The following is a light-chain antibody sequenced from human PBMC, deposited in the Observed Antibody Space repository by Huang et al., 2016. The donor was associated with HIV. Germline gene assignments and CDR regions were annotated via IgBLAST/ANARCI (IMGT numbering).Light chain of an antibody. CDR2: GAS. Sequence: EIVLTQSPGTLSLSPGERATLSCRASPSIRSSSLAWYLQKPGQAPTLLIHGASTRATHIPDRFSGSGSGTDFTLTISRLEPEDFAVYYCHQYGSPPFTFGPGTKVDIK. V-gene: IGKV3-20*01. J-gene: IGKJ3*01. CDR3: HQYGSPPFT. CDR1: PSIRSSS.